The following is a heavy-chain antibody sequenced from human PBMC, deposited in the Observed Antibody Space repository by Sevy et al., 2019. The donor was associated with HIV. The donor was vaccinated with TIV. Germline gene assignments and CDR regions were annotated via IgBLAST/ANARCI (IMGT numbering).Heavy chain of an antibody. Sequence: GGSLRLSCAASGFAFSTHSMHWVRQAPDKGLEWVAVIKYDGTNKNYADSVKDRFTISRDNSKNTLYLQMNSRRADDTDEYCCASELNGWDLHLDYWGQGTLVTVSS. CDR2: IKYDGTNK. J-gene: IGHJ4*02. CDR1: GFAFSTHS. D-gene: IGHD1-26*01. CDR3: ASELNGWDLHLDY. V-gene: IGHV3-30-3*01.